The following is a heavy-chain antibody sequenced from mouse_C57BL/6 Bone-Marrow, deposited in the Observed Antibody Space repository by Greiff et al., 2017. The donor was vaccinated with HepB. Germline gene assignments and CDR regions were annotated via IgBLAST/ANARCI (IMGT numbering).Heavy chain of an antibody. D-gene: IGHD2-4*01. CDR1: GFTFSDYY. Sequence: DVKLVESGGGLVQPGGSLKLSCAASGFTFSDYYMYWVRQTPEKRLEWVAYISNGGGSTYYPDTVKGRFTISRDNAKNTLYLQMSRLKSEDTAMYYCARQEDYDYDAFAYWGQGTLVTVSA. CDR3: ARQEDYDYDAFAY. CDR2: ISNGGGST. V-gene: IGHV5-12*01. J-gene: IGHJ3*01.